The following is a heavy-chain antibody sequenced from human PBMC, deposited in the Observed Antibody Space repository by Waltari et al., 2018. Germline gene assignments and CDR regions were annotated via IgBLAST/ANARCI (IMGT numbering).Heavy chain of an antibody. CDR1: GGTSCSYA. J-gene: IGHJ4*02. CDR2: IIPIYGTA. Sequence: QVQLVQSGAEVKKPGSSVKVSCKASGGTSCSYAISWVRQAPGQGLGWMGGIIPIYGTANYAQKFQGRVTTTAEKTTSTAYMELRSLRTEETAVYYCAGDPRRYDDSSGYSSWGQGTLVIVSS. CDR3: AGDPRRYDDSSGYSS. D-gene: IGHD3-22*01. V-gene: IGHV1-69*14.